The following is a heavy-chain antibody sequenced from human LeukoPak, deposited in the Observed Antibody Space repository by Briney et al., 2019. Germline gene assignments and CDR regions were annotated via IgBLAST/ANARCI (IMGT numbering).Heavy chain of an antibody. Sequence: SSETLSLTCTVSGGSISSYYWSWIRQPPGKGLEWIGSIYHSGRTYYNPSLKSRVTISVDTSKNQFSLKLSSVTAADTAVYYCARRHYYGSGYFDYWGQGTLVTVSS. J-gene: IGHJ4*02. CDR2: IYHSGRT. V-gene: IGHV4-59*04. D-gene: IGHD3-10*01. CDR1: GGSISSYY. CDR3: ARRHYYGSGYFDY.